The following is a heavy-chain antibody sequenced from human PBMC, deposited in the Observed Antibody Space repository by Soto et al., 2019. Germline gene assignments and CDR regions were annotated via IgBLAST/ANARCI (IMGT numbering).Heavy chain of an antibody. D-gene: IGHD3-22*01. CDR2: ISAYNGNT. V-gene: IGHV1-18*01. J-gene: IGHJ3*02. CDR1: GYTFTSYG. Sequence: GASVKVSCKASGYTFTSYGISWVRQAPGQGLEWMGWISAYNGNTNYAQKLQGRVTMTTDTSTSTAYMELRSLRSDDTAVYYCAREAVEWDYCDSGHDAFDIWGQGTMVTVSS. CDR3: AREAVEWDYCDSGHDAFDI.